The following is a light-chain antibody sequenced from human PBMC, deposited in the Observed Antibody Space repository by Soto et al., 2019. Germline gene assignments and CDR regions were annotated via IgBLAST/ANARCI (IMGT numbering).Light chain of an antibody. CDR2: GAA. CDR3: QQSYSTPLT. Sequence: DIQMTQSPSSLSASVGDRITITCRASQSISHYLNWYQQKAGKAPILLISGAASLQSGVPTRFSGSGSGTDFTLTISSLQPEDFAVYFCQQSYSTPLTFGPGTTVDFK. CDR1: QSISHY. J-gene: IGKJ3*01. V-gene: IGKV1-39*01.